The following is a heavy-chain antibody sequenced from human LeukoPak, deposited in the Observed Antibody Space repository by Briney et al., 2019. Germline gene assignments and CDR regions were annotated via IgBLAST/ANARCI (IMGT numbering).Heavy chain of an antibody. D-gene: IGHD6-13*01. J-gene: IGHJ4*02. CDR2: ISYDGSNK. V-gene: IGHV3-30*04. Sequence: GGSLRLSCAASGFIFSTYEMNWVRQAPGKGLEWVAVISYDGSNKYYADSVKGRFTISRDNSKNTLYLQMNSLRAEDTAVYYCARSCIAAAGGIGDYWGQGTLVTVSS. CDR1: GFIFSTYE. CDR3: ARSCIAAAGGIGDY.